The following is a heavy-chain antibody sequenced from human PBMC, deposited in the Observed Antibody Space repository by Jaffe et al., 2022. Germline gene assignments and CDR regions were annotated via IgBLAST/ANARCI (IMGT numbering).Heavy chain of an antibody. Sequence: QVQLQESGPGLLKPSGTLSLTCAVSGDSISSNYWWSWIRQPPGKGLEWIGEIFSGTTKYNPSLESRVTIAVDKSRNQFSLILSSVTAADTAVYYCARKSRGELRSMEYWGQGTLVTVSS. V-gene: IGHV4-4*02. J-gene: IGHJ4*02. CDR2: IFSGTT. CDR3: ARKSRGELRSMEY. CDR1: GDSISSNYW. D-gene: IGHD3-10*01.